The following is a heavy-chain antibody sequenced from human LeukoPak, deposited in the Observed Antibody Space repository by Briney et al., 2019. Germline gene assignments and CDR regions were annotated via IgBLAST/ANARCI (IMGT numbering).Heavy chain of an antibody. J-gene: IGHJ4*02. CDR1: GFTFSSYS. CDR2: ISSGSSYI. Sequence: GGSLRLSCAASGFTFSSYSMNWVRQAPGKGLEWVSSISSGSSYIYYADSVKGRFTISRDNAKNSLYLQMNSLRAEDTAVYYCATSVDTALVGYFDYWGQGTLVTVSS. D-gene: IGHD5-18*01. V-gene: IGHV3-21*01. CDR3: ATSVDTALVGYFDY.